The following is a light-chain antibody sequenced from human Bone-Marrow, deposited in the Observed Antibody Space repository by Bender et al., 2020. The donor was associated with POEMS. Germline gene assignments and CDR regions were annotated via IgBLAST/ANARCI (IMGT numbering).Light chain of an antibody. V-gene: IGLV2-23*02. J-gene: IGLJ2*01. CDR1: NSDVGSYNL. Sequence: QSALTQPASVSGSPGQSITISCTGTNSDVGSYNLVSWYQHHPDKAPKLIIFEVTKRPSGVSNRFSGSKSGSTASLTISGLQAEDEADYFCCSYAGSSTVFGGGTKLTVL. CDR2: EVT. CDR3: CSYAGSSTV.